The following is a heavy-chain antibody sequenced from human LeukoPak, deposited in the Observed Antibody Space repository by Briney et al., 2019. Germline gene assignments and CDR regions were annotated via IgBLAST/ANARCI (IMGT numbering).Heavy chain of an antibody. D-gene: IGHD3-10*01. CDR3: ARDSPHTMVRGVIPFDY. CDR2: IIPIFGTA. J-gene: IGHJ4*02. Sequence: GSSLKVSCKASGGTFSSYAISWVRQAPGQGLEWMGGIIPIFGTANYAQKFQGRVTITADESTSTAYMELSSLRSEDTAVYYCARDSPHTMVRGVIPFDYWGQGTLVTVSS. CDR1: GGTFSSYA. V-gene: IGHV1-69*01.